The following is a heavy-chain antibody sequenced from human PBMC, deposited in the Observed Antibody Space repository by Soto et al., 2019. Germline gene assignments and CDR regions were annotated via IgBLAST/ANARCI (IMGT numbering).Heavy chain of an antibody. V-gene: IGHV3-23*01. CDR3: AKFTSSRVFYSGLDV. CDR1: GLTVSSFD. D-gene: IGHD2-2*01. Sequence: RASLRLSCAASGLTVSSFDVHWVHQAPALGLECGAGISVDDSRSYYAGTVKGRFTVARDNSKNTLYLQMNSLRAEETAVYYCAKFTSSRVFYSGLDVWGQGTTVTVSS. CDR2: ISVDDSRS. J-gene: IGHJ6*02.